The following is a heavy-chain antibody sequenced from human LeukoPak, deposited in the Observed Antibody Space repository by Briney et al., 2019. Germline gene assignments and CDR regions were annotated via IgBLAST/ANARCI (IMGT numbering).Heavy chain of an antibody. J-gene: IGHJ3*02. CDR2: INPRGGSA. V-gene: IGHV1-46*01. CDR3: ARDVWVVTDDAFDI. CDR1: GYTFTSFY. Sequence: ASVKVSCKASGYTFTSFYMHWVRQAPGQGLEWMGIINPRGGSATSAQKFQGRVTLTRDTSTSTVYMELRSLRSDDTAVYYCARDVWVVTDDAFDIWGQGTMVTVSS. D-gene: IGHD4-23*01.